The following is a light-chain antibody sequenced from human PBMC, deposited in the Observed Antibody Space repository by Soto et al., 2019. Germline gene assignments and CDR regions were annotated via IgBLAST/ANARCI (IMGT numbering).Light chain of an antibody. Sequence: ETLMTQSPATLSVSPGERATLTCRASQSVNSNLAWYQQKLGQAPKVLIYGASTRDTGIPDRFRGSGSGTEFILTISSLQSEDFAVYYCQEYNTWPWTFGQGTKVDIK. V-gene: IGKV3-15*01. CDR1: QSVNSN. CDR2: GAS. CDR3: QEYNTWPWT. J-gene: IGKJ1*01.